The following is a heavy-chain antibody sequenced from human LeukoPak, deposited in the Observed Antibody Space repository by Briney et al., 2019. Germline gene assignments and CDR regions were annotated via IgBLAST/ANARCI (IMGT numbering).Heavy chain of an antibody. Sequence: SETPSLTCAVYGGSFSGYYWSWIRQPPGKGLEWIGEINHSGSTNYNPSLKSRVTISVDTSKNQFSLKLSSVTAADTAVYYCAREGDYGDFDNWFDPWGQGTLVTVSS. V-gene: IGHV4-34*01. J-gene: IGHJ5*02. CDR3: AREGDYGDFDNWFDP. CDR1: GGSFSGYY. CDR2: INHSGST. D-gene: IGHD4-17*01.